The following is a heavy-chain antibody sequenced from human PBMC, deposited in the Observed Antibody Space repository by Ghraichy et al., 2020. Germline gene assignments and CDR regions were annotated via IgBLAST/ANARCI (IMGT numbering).Heavy chain of an antibody. CDR3: ARGPSITMIVSGHDY. CDR1: GGSFSGYY. Sequence: SETLSLTCAVYGGSFSGYYWSWIRQPPGKGLEWIGEINHSGSTNYNPSLKSRVTISVDTSKNQFSLKLSSVTAADTAVYYCARGPSITMIVSGHDYWGQGTLVTVSS. D-gene: IGHD3-22*01. CDR2: INHSGST. V-gene: IGHV4-34*01. J-gene: IGHJ4*02.